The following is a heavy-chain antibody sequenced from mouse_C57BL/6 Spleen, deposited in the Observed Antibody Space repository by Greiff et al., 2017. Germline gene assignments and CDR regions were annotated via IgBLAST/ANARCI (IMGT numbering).Heavy chain of an antibody. J-gene: IGHJ3*01. V-gene: IGHV5-9*01. D-gene: IGHD3-2*02. CDR2: ISGGGGNT. Sequence: EVNVVESGGGLVKPGGSLKLSCAASGFTFSSYTMSWVRQTPEKRLEWVATISGGGGNTYYPDSVKGRFTISRDNAKNTLYLQMSSLRSEDTALYYCAREGGLRLLFAYWGQGTLVTVSA. CDR3: AREGGLRLLFAY. CDR1: GFTFSSYT.